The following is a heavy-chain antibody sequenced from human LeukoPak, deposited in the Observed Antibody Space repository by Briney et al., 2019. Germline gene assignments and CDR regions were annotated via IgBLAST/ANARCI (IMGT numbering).Heavy chain of an antibody. CDR1: GYTLTELS. V-gene: IGHV1-24*01. CDR3: ATAGTPGGMDV. Sequence: ASVKVSCKVSGYTLTELSMHWVRQAPGKGLEWMGGFDPEDGETIYAQKFQGRVTITEDTSTDTAYMELSSLRSEDTAVYYCATAGTPGGMDVWGQGTTVTVSS. J-gene: IGHJ6*02. CDR2: FDPEDGET. D-gene: IGHD1-1*01.